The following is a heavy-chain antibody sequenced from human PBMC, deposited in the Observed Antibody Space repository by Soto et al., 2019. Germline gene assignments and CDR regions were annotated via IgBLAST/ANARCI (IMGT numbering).Heavy chain of an antibody. D-gene: IGHD1-1*01. V-gene: IGHV4-4*07. Sequence: SETLSLTCTVSGASISGFYWSWIRKSAGKGLEWIGRIYATGTTDYNPSLKSRVMMSVDTTKKQFSLKLRSVTAADTAVYYCVRDGTKTLRDWFDPWGQGISVTVSS. CDR1: GASISGFY. J-gene: IGHJ5*02. CDR2: IYATGTT. CDR3: VRDGTKTLRDWFDP.